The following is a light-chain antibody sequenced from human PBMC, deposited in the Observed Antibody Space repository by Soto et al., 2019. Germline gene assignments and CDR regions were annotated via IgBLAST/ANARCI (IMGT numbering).Light chain of an antibody. CDR3: SSYAGSINFVV. V-gene: IGLV2-8*01. CDR2: EVN. Sequence: QPVLTQPPSASGSPGQSVTISCTGTSSDVGGYNYVSWYQQHPGKAPKVMIYEVNKRPSGVPDRFSGSKSGNTASLTVSGLQTEDEADYFCSSYAGSINFVVFGGGTKLTVL. J-gene: IGLJ2*01. CDR1: SSDVGGYNY.